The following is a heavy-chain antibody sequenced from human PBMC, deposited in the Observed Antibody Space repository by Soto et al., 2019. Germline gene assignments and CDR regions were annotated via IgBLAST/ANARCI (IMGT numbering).Heavy chain of an antibody. J-gene: IGHJ4*01. V-gene: IGHV3-15*01. D-gene: IGHD3-3*01. CDR3: ATGGRTFLQWPRNDF. CDR1: GFTFSKAW. Sequence: PGGSLRLSCVASGFTFSKAWMNWVRQAPGKGLQWVGQIKSKTDGGTRDYAAPVKGRFLISRDDSKRTLYLQMSRLKTEDSAMYFFATGGRTFLQWPRNDFWGQGTLVTVSS. CDR2: IKSKTDGGTR.